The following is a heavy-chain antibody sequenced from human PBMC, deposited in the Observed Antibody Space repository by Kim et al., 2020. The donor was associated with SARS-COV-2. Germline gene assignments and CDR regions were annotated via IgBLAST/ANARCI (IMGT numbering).Heavy chain of an antibody. CDR1: GFTFRLYA. CDR3: ARDLSWGFIDF. J-gene: IGHJ4*02. CDR2: TTYDETNK. Sequence: GGSLRLSCAASGFTFRLYAMHWVRQAPGKGLEWVAVTTYDETNKKYADSVRGRFTISRDNSMNTLYLQMNSLRPEDTAVYYCARDLSWGFIDFWGQGTLVTVSS. D-gene: IGHD3-10*01. V-gene: IGHV3-30*04.